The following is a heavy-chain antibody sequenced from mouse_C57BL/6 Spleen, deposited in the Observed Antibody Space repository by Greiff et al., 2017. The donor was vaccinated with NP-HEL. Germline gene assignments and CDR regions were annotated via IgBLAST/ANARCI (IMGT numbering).Heavy chain of an antibody. CDR2: INPNNGGT. CDR3: ARHFRYYYGSSYYYAMDY. V-gene: IGHV1-18*01. CDR1: GYTFTDYN. D-gene: IGHD1-1*01. J-gene: IGHJ4*01. Sequence: VQLKQSGPELVKPGASVKIPCKASGYTFTDYNMDWVKQSHGKSLEWIGDINPNNGGTIYNQKFKGKATLTVDKSSSTAYMELRSLTSEDTAVYYCARHFRYYYGSSYYYAMDYWGQGTSVTVSS.